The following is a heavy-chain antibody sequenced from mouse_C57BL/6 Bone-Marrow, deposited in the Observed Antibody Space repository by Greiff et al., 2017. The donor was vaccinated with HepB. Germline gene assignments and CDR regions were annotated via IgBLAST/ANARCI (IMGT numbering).Heavy chain of an antibody. V-gene: IGHV1-19*01. CDR2: INPYNGGT. CDR1: GYTFTDYY. J-gene: IGHJ4*01. Sequence: EVMLQQSGPVLVKPGASVKMSCKASGYTFTDYYMNWVKQSHGKSLEWIGVINPYNGGTSYNQKFKGKATLTVDKSSSTAYMELNSLTSEDSAVYYCARSEITTVVAYYYAMDYWGQGTSVTVSS. CDR3: ARSEITTVVAYYYAMDY. D-gene: IGHD1-1*01.